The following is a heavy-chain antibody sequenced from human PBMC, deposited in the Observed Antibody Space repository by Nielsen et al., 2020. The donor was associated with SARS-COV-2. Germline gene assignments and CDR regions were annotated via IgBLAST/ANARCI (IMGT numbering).Heavy chain of an antibody. CDR3: ARSTYCSSPACQDQNFFYYYMDV. CDR1: GGSLTNRSHY. J-gene: IGHJ6*03. V-gene: IGHV4-61*01. Sequence: SETLSLTCTLSGGSLTNRSHYWSWIRQSPERGLEFIGYKHHSGNATYYPSLKSRVYISVDTSKNQFSLHLSSVTAADTAVYYCARSTYCSSPACQDQNFFYYYMDVWGKGTTVTVSS. D-gene: IGHD2-2*01. CDR2: KHHSGNA.